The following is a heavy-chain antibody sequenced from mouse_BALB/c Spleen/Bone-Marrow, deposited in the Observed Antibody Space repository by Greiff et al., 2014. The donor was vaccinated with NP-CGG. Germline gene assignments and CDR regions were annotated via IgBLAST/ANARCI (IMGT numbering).Heavy chain of an antibody. J-gene: IGHJ3*01. V-gene: IGHV14-3*02. CDR1: GFNIKDTY. Sequence: EXQLVXSXAELVKPGASVKLSCTASGFNIKDTYMHWVKQRPEQGLEWIGRIDPANGNTKYDPKFQGKATITADTSSDTAYLQLSSLTSEDTAVYYCARYNYGSSQFAYWGQGTLVTVPA. CDR2: IDPANGNT. CDR3: ARYNYGSSQFAY. D-gene: IGHD1-1*01.